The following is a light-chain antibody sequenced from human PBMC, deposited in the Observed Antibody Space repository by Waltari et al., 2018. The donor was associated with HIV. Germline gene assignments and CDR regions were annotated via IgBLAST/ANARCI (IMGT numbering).Light chain of an antibody. V-gene: IGLV1-44*01. CDR3: STWDDSLNGRL. CDR1: SSNIGSRS. J-gene: IGLJ3*02. CDR2: SDN. Sequence: QSVLTQPPSASGTPGQWVTISCSGSSSNIGSRSVNWYQQLPGTAPKLLIYSDNQRPSGVPDRLSGSKSGTSASLAISGLQSEDEADYYCSTWDDSLNGRLFGGGTKLTVL.